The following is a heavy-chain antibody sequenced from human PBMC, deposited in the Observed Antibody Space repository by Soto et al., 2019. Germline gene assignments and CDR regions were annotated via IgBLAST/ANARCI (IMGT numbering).Heavy chain of an antibody. CDR2: IYYSGST. J-gene: IGHJ6*03. Sequence: PSETLSLTCTVSGGSISSSSYYWGWIRQPPGKGLEWIGSIYYSGSTYYNPSLKSRVTISVDTSKNQFSLKLSSVTAADTAVYYCDVYDYYYMDVWGKGTTVTVSS. V-gene: IGHV4-39*01. CDR1: GGSISSSSYY. CDR3: DVYDYYYMDV.